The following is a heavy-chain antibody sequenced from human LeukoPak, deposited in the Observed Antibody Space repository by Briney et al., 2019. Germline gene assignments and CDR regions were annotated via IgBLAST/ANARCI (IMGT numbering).Heavy chain of an antibody. V-gene: IGHV3-74*01. J-gene: IGHJ4*02. D-gene: IGHD1-14*01. CDR3: VRGGPDGN. Sequence: GGSLRLSCAASGFTFSSSWMLWVRQAPGKGLVCVSQINTDGSSITYADSVKGRFTMSRDNAKNAVYLQMNSLRAEDTAVYYWVRGGPDGNWGQGTLVTVSS. CDR2: INTDGSSI. CDR1: GFTFSSSW.